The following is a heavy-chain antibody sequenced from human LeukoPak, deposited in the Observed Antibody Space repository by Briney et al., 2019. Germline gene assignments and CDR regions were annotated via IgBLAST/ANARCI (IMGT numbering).Heavy chain of an antibody. J-gene: IGHJ4*02. CDR2: IYYSGGT. V-gene: IGHV4-61*05. Sequence: PSETLSLTCTVSGGSISSSSYYWGWIRQPPGKGLEWIGYIYYSGGTNYNPSLKSRVTISLDTSKIQFSLKLSSVTAADTAVYYCARQQQLAYFDYWGQGTLVTVSS. D-gene: IGHD6-13*01. CDR3: ARQQQLAYFDY. CDR1: GGSISSSSYY.